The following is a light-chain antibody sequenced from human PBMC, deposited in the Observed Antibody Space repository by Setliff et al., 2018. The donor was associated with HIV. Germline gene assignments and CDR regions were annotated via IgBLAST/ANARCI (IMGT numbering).Light chain of an antibody. Sequence: QSVLTQPASVSGSPGQSITISCIGTSSDVGAYGFVSWYQRLPGKPPKLIIFEVNNRPSGISYRFSGSKFGTTASLTISGLQAEDEADYYCSSYAITNTLPFGTGTKVTVL. V-gene: IGLV2-14*01. CDR3: SSYAITNTLP. CDR1: SSDVGAYGF. J-gene: IGLJ1*01. CDR2: EVN.